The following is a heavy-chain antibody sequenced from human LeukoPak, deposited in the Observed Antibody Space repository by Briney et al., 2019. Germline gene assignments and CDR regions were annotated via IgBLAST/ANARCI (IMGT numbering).Heavy chain of an antibody. D-gene: IGHD3-10*01. CDR1: GFTFSSYA. CDR2: ISGSGGST. J-gene: IGHJ4*02. Sequence: GGSLRLSCAASGFTFSSYAMSWVRQAPGKGLEWVSAISGSGGSTYYAASVKGRFTISRDNSKNTLYVQMNSLRAEDTAVYYCAKVGYYGSGSSKYFDSWGQGTLVTVSS. CDR3: AKVGYYGSGSSKYFDS. V-gene: IGHV3-23*01.